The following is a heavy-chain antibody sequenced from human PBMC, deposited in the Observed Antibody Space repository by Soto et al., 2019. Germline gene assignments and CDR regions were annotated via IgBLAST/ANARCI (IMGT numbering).Heavy chain of an antibody. J-gene: IGHJ6*02. V-gene: IGHV4-30-4*01. Sequence: QVQRQESGPGLLRPSPTLSLTWTVSGGFISSGDCYWSWIRQPPGKGLEWIGYIYYSGSTYYNPSLKSRVTISVDTSKNQFSLKLSSVTAADTAVYYCARASPVVTDVWGQGTTVTVSS. CDR1: GGFISSGDCY. D-gene: IGHD5-18*01. CDR3: ARASPVVTDV. CDR2: IYYSGST.